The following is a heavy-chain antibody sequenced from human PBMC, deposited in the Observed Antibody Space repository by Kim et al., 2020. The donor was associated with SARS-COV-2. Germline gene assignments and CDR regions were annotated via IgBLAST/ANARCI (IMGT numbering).Heavy chain of an antibody. CDR1: GGSFSGYY. CDR2: INHSGST. J-gene: IGHJ4*02. D-gene: IGHD3-10*01. Sequence: SETLSLTCAVYGGSFSGYYWSWIRQPPGKGLEWIGEINHSGSTNYNPSLKSRVTISVDTSKNQFSLKLSSVTAADTAVYYCARAVTMVRGVTLFDYWGQGTLVTVSS. CDR3: ARAVTMVRGVTLFDY. V-gene: IGHV4-34*01.